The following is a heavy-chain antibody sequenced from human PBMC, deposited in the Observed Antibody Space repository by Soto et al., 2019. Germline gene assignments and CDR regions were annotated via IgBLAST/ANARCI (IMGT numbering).Heavy chain of an antibody. CDR1: GVSVSSGSYY. Sequence: QVQLQESGPGLVKPSETLSLTCTVSGVSVSSGSYYWSWIRQPPGKGLEWVGKIYYSGSTDYNPSLKSRVTISIGTSKNQFSLKLSSVTAADTAVYYCARDYGGDYWGQGTLVTVSS. V-gene: IGHV4-61*01. J-gene: IGHJ4*02. CDR3: ARDYGGDY. D-gene: IGHD4-17*01. CDR2: IYYSGST.